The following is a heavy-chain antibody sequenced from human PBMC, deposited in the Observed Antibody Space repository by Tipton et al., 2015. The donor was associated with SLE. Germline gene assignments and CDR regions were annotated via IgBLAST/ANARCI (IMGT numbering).Heavy chain of an antibody. Sequence: TLSLTCTVSGGSISSYYWSWIRQPPGKGLEWIGYIYYSGSTNYNPSLKSRVTISVDTSKNQFSLKLSSVTAADTAVYYCARGGGSKRWLQFTYWGQGTLVTVSS. CDR1: GGSISSYY. J-gene: IGHJ4*02. CDR2: IYYSGST. CDR3: ARGGGSKRWLQFTY. V-gene: IGHV4-59*01. D-gene: IGHD5-24*01.